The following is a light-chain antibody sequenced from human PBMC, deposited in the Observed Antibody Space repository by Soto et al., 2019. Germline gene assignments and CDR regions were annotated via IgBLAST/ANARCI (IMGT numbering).Light chain of an antibody. CDR1: QTVRNNY. V-gene: IGKV3-20*01. J-gene: IGKJ4*01. Sequence: TLSLSPGERATLSCRASQTVRNNYLAWYQQKPGQAPRLLIYDASSRATGIPDRFSGGGSGTDFTLTISRLEPEDFAVYYGQLSSSFQLTFGGRCKVDLK. CDR2: DAS. CDR3: QLSSSFQLT.